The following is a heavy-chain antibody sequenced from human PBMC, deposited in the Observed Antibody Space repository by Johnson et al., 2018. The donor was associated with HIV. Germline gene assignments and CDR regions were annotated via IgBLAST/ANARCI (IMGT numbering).Heavy chain of an antibody. CDR2: INSDGSST. Sequence: EVQLLESGGGLVQPGGSLRLSCAASGFTFSSYAMSWVRQAPGKGLEWVSRINSDGSSTSYADSVKGRFTISRDNSKNTLYLQMNSLRAEDTALYYCARDVQYPGTDVFDIWGQGTMVTVSS. CDR1: GFTFSSYA. J-gene: IGHJ3*02. V-gene: IGHV3-23*01. D-gene: IGHD2-2*01. CDR3: ARDVQYPGTDVFDI.